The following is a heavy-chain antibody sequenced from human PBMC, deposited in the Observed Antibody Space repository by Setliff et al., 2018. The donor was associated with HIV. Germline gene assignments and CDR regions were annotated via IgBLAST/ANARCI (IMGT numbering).Heavy chain of an antibody. CDR2: INCYSGDS. J-gene: IGHJ4*02. D-gene: IGHD1-26*01. CDR3: ARATYSGSPNPPQDY. V-gene: IGHV1-18*01. CDR1: GYSFFSYS. Sequence: RASVKVSCKASGYSFFSYSITWVRQAPGQGLEWVGWINCYSGDSKFPEKLQGRITMTADTSTSTAYMELRNLTSEDTAMYYCARATYSGSPNPPQDYWGQGTLVTVSS.